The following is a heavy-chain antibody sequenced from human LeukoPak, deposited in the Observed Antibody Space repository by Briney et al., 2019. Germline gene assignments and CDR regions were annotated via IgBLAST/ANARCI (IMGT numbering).Heavy chain of an antibody. CDR3: AKDFADIVVVPAAISFDY. CDR1: GFTFGSYA. Sequence: GGSLRLSCAASGFTFGSYAMSWVRQAPGKGLEWVSAISGSGGSTYYADSVKGRFTISRDNSKNTLYLQMNSLRAEDTAVYYCAKDFADIVVVPAAISFDYWGQGTLVTVSS. CDR2: ISGSGGST. V-gene: IGHV3-23*01. J-gene: IGHJ4*02. D-gene: IGHD2-2*02.